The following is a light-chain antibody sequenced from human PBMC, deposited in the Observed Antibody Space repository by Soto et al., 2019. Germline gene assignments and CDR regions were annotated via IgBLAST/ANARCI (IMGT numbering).Light chain of an antibody. V-gene: IGKV1-39*01. CDR2: TAS. CDR3: QQSYSTHRYT. CDR1: QSISNS. Sequence: DIQMTQSPSSLSASVGDRVTITCRASQSISNSLNWYQQKPGKAPKLLIYTASNLQSGVPSRFSGSRSGTDFTLIISSLQPEYFATAYCQQSYSTHRYTFGQGTKLEIK. J-gene: IGKJ2*01.